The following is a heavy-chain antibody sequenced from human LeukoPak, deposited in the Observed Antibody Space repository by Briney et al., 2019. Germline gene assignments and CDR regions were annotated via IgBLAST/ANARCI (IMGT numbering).Heavy chain of an antibody. CDR3: ARGDAHGFDF. V-gene: IGHV3-74*01. J-gene: IGHJ3*01. D-gene: IGHD2-2*01. CDR2: LKSDGSRT. Sequence: SGGSLRLSCAASEFTFSSYWMHWVRQAPGKGLVWVARLKSDGSRTGYADSVKGRFTNSRDNAKNTLYLQMNSLRDEDTAVYYCARGDAHGFDFWGQGTIVTVSS. CDR1: EFTFSSYW.